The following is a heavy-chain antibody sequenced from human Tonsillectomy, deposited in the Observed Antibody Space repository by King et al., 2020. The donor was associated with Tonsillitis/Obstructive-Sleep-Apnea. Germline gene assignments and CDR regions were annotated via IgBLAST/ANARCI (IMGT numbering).Heavy chain of an antibody. V-gene: IGHV1-69*01. D-gene: IGHD3-16*01. CDR2: IIPMFGTT. J-gene: IGHJ3*02. CDR3: GRGENSFDM. Sequence: VQLVQSGAEVKKPGSSVKVSCKASGGTFDNYAITWVRQAPGQGLEWMGWIIPMFGTTSYSQKLQGRVTMTADEATGTAYMALTNLTSEDTAFYYCGRGENSFDMWGQGTTVTVSS. CDR1: GGTFDNYA.